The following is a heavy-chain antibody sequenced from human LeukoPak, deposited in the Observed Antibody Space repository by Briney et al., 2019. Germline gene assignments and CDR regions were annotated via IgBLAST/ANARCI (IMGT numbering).Heavy chain of an antibody. CDR2: INSDGSST. J-gene: IGHJ4*02. V-gene: IGHV3-74*01. D-gene: IGHD6-19*01. CDR3: AKERGWSFYFDS. CDR1: GFTFSSSW. Sequence: GGSLRLSCAASGFTFSSSWMHWVRQAPGKGLVWVARINSDGSSTNYADSVKGRSTISRDNANNTLYLYISSLRAEDAAFYYCAKERGWSFYFDSWGQGTLVTVSS.